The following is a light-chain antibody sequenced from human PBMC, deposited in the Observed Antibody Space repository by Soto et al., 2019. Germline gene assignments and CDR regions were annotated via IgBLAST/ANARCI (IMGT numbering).Light chain of an antibody. J-gene: IGLJ2*01. Sequence: QPVLTQSPSASASLGASVKLTCTLSSGHSSYVIAWHQQQPEKGPRYLMKLNSDGSYTKGDGIPDRFSGSSSGAERYLTISRLQSEDEADYYCQTWGASIVVFGRGTQLTVL. V-gene: IGLV4-69*02. CDR3: QTWGASIVV. CDR2: LNSDGSY. CDR1: SGHSSYV.